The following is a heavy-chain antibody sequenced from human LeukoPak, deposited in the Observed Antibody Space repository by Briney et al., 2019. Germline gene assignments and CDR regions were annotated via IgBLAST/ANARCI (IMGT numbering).Heavy chain of an antibody. J-gene: IGHJ4*02. V-gene: IGHV4-59*01. D-gene: IGHD6-13*01. CDR3: AYKQQLDY. CDR2: IFYSGTT. Sequence: SETLPLTCTVSGGSISSYYWSWIRQPPGKGLEWIGFIFYSGTTNYNPSLKSRVTISVDTSKNQFSLKLSSVTAADTAVYYCAYKQQLDYWGQGTLVTVSS. CDR1: GGSISSYY.